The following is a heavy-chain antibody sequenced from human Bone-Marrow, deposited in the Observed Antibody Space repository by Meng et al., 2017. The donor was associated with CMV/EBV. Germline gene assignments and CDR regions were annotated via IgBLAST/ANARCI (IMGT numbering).Heavy chain of an antibody. CDR1: GFTVSSNY. Sequence: GGSLRLSCAASGFTVSSNYMSWVRQAPGKGLEWVSIIYSGTSTYSADSVKGRFTISRDNSKNTLYLQMNSLRAEDTAVYYCASSVVPASIGYWGQGTLVTVSS. D-gene: IGHD2-2*02. CDR2: IYSGTST. V-gene: IGHV3-53*01. CDR3: ASSVVPASIGY. J-gene: IGHJ4*02.